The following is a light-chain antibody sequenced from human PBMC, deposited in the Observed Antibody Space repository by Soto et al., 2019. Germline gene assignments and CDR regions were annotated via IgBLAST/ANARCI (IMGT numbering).Light chain of an antibody. J-gene: IGLJ1*01. Sequence: QSVRTQPPSVSGAPGQRVTISCTGSSSNIGAGYDVHWYQQLPGTAPKLLIYGNSNRPSGVPDRFSGSKSGTSASLAITGLQAEDEADYYCQSYDSSLSAPYVFGTGTKVTVL. CDR3: QSYDSSLSAPYV. CDR2: GNS. CDR1: SSNIGAGYD. V-gene: IGLV1-40*01.